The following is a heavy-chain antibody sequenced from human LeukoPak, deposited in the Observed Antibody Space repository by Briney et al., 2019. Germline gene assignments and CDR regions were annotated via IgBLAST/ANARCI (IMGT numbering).Heavy chain of an antibody. Sequence: GGSLRLSCAASGFTFSSYGMHWVRQAPGKGLEWVAVISYDGGNEYCADSVKGRFTFSRDNSKNTLYLQMNSLRAEDTAVYYCAREGSGYYHFDYWGQGTLVTVSS. J-gene: IGHJ4*02. V-gene: IGHV3-30*03. CDR1: GFTFSSYG. CDR2: ISYDGGNE. D-gene: IGHD5-12*01. CDR3: AREGSGYYHFDY.